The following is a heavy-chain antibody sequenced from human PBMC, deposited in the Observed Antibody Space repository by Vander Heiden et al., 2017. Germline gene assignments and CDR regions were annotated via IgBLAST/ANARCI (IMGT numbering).Heavy chain of an antibody. CDR1: GFTFSDDY. CDR3: ARERYAFDI. Sequence: QVQLVESGGGLVKPGGSLRLSWPTSGFTFSDDYMSWIRQAPGKGLEWVSYSSRSGSTIYDADSVKGRFTISRDNAKNSLYLQMNSLRAEDTAVYYCARERYAFDIWGQGTMVTVSS. J-gene: IGHJ3*02. V-gene: IGHV3-11*01. D-gene: IGHD4-17*01. CDR2: SSRSGSTI.